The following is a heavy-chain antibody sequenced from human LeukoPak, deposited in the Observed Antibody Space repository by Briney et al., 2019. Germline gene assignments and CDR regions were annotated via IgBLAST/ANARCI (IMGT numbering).Heavy chain of an antibody. CDR2: VSSSGSTI. J-gene: IGHJ6*04. V-gene: IGHV3-48*03. CDR1: GFTFSSYT. Sequence: GGSLRLSCAASGFTFSSYTMNWVRQAPGKGLEGVSYVSSSGSTIYYADSVKGRFTISRDNAKNSLYLQLNSLRAEDTAVYYCAALGITMIGGVWGKGTTVTISS. CDR3: AALGITMIGGV. D-gene: IGHD3-10*02.